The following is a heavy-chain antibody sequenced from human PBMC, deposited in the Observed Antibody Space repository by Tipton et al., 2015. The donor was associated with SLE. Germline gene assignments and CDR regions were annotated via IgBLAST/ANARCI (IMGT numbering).Heavy chain of an antibody. CDR1: GGSISSGSYY. V-gene: IGHV4-39*07. D-gene: IGHD3-3*01. Sequence: TLSLTCSVSGGSISSGSYYWGWIRQSPGKGLEWIGSIYISGSSNYNPSLKSRVTISLDTSKNQFSLKLSSVTAADTAVYYCARGYYDFWSGYRIYGMDVWGQGTTVTVSS. CDR3: ARGYYDFWSGYRIYGMDV. CDR2: IYISGSS. J-gene: IGHJ6*02.